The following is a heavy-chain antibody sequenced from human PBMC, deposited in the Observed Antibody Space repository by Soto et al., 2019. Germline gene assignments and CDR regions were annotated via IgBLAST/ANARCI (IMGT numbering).Heavy chain of an antibody. J-gene: IGHJ4*02. CDR2: ISAYNGNT. D-gene: IGHD1-7*01. CDR3: ARTRGRLTGITGTQYYFDY. CDR1: GYTFTSYG. Sequence: QVPLVQSGAEVKKPGASVKVSCKASGYTFTSYGISWVRQAPGQGLEWMGWISAYNGNTNYAQKLQGRVTMTTDTSTSTAYMELRSLRSDDTAVYYCARTRGRLTGITGTQYYFDYWGQGTLVTVSS. V-gene: IGHV1-18*04.